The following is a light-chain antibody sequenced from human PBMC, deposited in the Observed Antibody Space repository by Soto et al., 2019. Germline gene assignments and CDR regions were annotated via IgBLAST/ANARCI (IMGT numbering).Light chain of an antibody. Sequence: QSALTQPRSVSGSPGQSVTISCTGSSSDVGAYTYVSWYQQHPGKAPRLIIYEVSERPSGVSNRFSGSKSGNTASLVISGLQAEDEADYYCSSYRTGSRVFGGGTQLTVL. V-gene: IGLV2-11*01. CDR3: SSYRTGSRV. CDR2: EVS. J-gene: IGLJ2*01. CDR1: SSDVGAYTY.